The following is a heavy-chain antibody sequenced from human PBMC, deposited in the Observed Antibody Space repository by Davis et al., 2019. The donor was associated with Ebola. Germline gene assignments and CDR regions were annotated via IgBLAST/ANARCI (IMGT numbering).Heavy chain of an antibody. CDR3: AKLELLGY. J-gene: IGHJ4*02. CDR1: GFTFSSYA. V-gene: IGHV3-30-3*02. Sequence: GESLKISCAASGFTFSSYAMYWVRQVPGKGLEWVAVISYDGSNKYYADSVKGRLTISRDNSKNTLYLQMNSLKTEDTAVYYCAKLELLGYWGQGTLVTVSS. CDR2: ISYDGSNK. D-gene: IGHD1-7*01.